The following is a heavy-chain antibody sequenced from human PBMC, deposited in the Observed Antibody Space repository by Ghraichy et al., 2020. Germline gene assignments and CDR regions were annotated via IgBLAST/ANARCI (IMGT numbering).Heavy chain of an antibody. V-gene: IGHV3-33*01. CDR2: IWYAGSNK. CDR1: GFTFSSYG. J-gene: IGHJ6*04. CDR3: ARGRNDYYYGMDV. Sequence: LSLTCAASGFTFSSYGMHWVRQAPGKGLERVAVIWYAGSNKYYADSVKGRFTISRDNSKNTLYLQMNSLIAEDTAVYYCARGRNDYYYGMDVWGEGTTVTVSS.